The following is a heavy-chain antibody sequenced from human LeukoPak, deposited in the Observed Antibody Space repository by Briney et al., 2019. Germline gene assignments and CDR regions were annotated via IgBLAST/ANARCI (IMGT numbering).Heavy chain of an antibody. D-gene: IGHD6-19*01. CDR1: GFTFSSYG. Sequence: GGSLRLSCAASGFTFSSYGMHWVRQAPGKGLEWVAVISYDGSNKYYADSVKGRFTISRDTSKNTLYLQMNSLRAEDTAVYYCARREGSGLLDYWGQGTLVTVSS. CDR3: ARREGSGLLDY. J-gene: IGHJ4*02. CDR2: ISYDGSNK. V-gene: IGHV3-30*19.